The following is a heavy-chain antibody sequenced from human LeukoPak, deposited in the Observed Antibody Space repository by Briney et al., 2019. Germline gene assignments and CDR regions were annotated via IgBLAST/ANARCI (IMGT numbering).Heavy chain of an antibody. V-gene: IGHV3-11*01. J-gene: IGHJ6*02. CDR1: GFTISDYY. CDR2: ISSSGSTI. CDR3: ARGGYSYGSYYYGMDV. Sequence: PGGSLRLSCAASGFTISDYYMSLIRQAPGKGLEWVSYISSSGSTIYYADSVKGRFTISRDNAKNSLYLQMNSLRAEDTAVYYCARGGYSYGSYYYGMDVWGQGTTVTVSS. D-gene: IGHD5-18*01.